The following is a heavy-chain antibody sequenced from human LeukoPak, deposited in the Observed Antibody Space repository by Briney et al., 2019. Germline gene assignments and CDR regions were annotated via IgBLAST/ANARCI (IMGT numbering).Heavy chain of an antibody. J-gene: IGHJ4*02. Sequence: PGGSLRLSCAASGFTFSSYAMSWVRQAPGKGLEWVSAISCSGGSTYYADSVKGLFTISRDNSKNTLYLQMNSLRAEDTAVYYCAKGGCGGDCYSTFDYWGQGTLVTVSS. CDR1: GFTFSSYA. D-gene: IGHD2-21*02. CDR2: ISCSGGST. V-gene: IGHV3-23*01. CDR3: AKGGCGGDCYSTFDY.